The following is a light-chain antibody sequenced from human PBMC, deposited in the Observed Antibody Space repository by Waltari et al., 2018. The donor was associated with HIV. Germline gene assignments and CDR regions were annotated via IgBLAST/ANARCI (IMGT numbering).Light chain of an antibody. Sequence: DIQMTQSPASLSASVGDRVTITCRASQSVSNNLNWYQQKPGKAPNLLIYDAFSLQSGVPSRFSGSGSGTDFTLTISSLQPEDFASYYCQQSYSAPLTFGPGTKVDIK. CDR1: QSVSNN. J-gene: IGKJ3*01. CDR2: DAF. CDR3: QQSYSAPLT. V-gene: IGKV1-39*01.